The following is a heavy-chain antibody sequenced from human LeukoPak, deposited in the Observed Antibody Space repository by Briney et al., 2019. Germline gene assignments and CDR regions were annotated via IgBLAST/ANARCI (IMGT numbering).Heavy chain of an antibody. Sequence: SETLSLTCTVSGGSISSDYWSWIRQPAGKGLEWIGRMYTSGNTNYNPSLKSRVTMSVDTSKNQFSLELSSVTAADTAVYYCARHPGGSNSGWGAFDIWGQGTMFTVSS. J-gene: IGHJ3*02. V-gene: IGHV4-4*07. CDR2: MYTSGNT. CDR1: GGSISSDY. CDR3: ARHPGGSNSGWGAFDI. D-gene: IGHD5-18*01.